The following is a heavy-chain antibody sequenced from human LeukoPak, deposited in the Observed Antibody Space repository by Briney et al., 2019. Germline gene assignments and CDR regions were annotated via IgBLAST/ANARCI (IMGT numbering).Heavy chain of an antibody. J-gene: IGHJ4*02. Sequence: GGSLRLSCEASGFTFSSYAMSWVRQAPGKGLEWVSAISGGGGSTYYADSVKGRFTISRDNSKNTLYLQMNSLRAEDTAVYYCAKVTYGDYGVDYWGQGTLVTVSS. CDR1: GFTFSSYA. CDR3: AKVTYGDYGVDY. D-gene: IGHD4-17*01. V-gene: IGHV3-23*01. CDR2: ISGGGGST.